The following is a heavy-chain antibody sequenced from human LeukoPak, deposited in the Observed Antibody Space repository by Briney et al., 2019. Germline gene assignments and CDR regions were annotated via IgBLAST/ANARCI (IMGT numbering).Heavy chain of an antibody. V-gene: IGHV1-2*02. D-gene: IGHD3-16*01. Sequence: ASVKVSCKASGYTFTGYYLHWVRQAPGQGLEWMGWINPNSGDTDYAQKFQGRVTMTRDTSISTAYMELSRLKSDDTAVYYCAKDGGGWFDPWGQGTLVTVSS. CDR1: GYTFTGYY. J-gene: IGHJ5*02. CDR3: AKDGGGWFDP. CDR2: INPNSGDT.